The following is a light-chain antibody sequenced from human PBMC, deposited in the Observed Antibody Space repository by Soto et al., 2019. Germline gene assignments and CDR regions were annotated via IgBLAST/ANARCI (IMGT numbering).Light chain of an antibody. CDR1: SSDVGGYNF. J-gene: IGLJ1*01. CDR3: SLYAGSKNRYV. Sequence: QSALTQPPSASGSRGQSVSISCAGTSSDVGGYNFVSWYQQHPGKAPKLILYEVTKRPSGVPDRFSGSKSGNTASLTVSGLQTEDEAHYYCSLYAGSKNRYVFGTGTKLSVL. CDR2: EVT. V-gene: IGLV2-8*01.